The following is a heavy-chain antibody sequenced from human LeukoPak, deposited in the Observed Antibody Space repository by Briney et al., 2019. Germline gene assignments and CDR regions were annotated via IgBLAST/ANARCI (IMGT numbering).Heavy chain of an antibody. CDR1: GLPIADFA. Sequence: QPGGSLRLSCVASGLPIADFAMHWVRQAPGQGLEWVSLISGDGVNTFYADSVKGRFSISRDNSKNSLYPEMNSLRTEDAAMYYCAKESGKFDYWGQGTLVAVSS. CDR3: AKESGKFDY. CDR2: ISGDGVNT. J-gene: IGHJ4*02. V-gene: IGHV3-43*02.